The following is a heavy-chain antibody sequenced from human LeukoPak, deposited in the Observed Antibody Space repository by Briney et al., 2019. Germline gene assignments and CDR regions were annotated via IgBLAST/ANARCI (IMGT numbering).Heavy chain of an antibody. CDR3: ARGRKYCSSTSCYYNWFDP. V-gene: IGHV4-61*02. J-gene: IGHJ5*02. D-gene: IGHD2-2*01. CDR2: IYTSGGT. CDR1: GASISSGSYY. Sequence: SETLSLTCTVSGASISSGSYYWSWIRQPAGEGLEWIGRIYTSGGTNYNPSLKSRVTISIDTSKNQFSLKLSSVTAADTAVYYCARGRKYCSSTSCYYNWFDPWGQGTLVTVSS.